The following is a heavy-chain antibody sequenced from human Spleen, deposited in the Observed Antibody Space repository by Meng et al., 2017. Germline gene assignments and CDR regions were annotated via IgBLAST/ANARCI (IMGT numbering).Heavy chain of an antibody. CDR1: GFTFSRYA. D-gene: IGHD2-8*01. V-gene: IGHV3-23*01. CDR3: AKHQEKYQWDAFDI. J-gene: IGHJ3*02. Sequence: GESLKISCEASGFTFSRYAMNWVRQAPGKGLEWVSAISGSGDSTYYADSVKGRFTISRDNSKNTVYLQMNGLRAEVTAVYYCAKHQEKYQWDAFDIWGQGTMVTVSS. CDR2: ISGSGDST.